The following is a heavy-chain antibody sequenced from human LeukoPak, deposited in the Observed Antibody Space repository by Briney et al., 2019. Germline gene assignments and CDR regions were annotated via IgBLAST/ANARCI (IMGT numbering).Heavy chain of an antibody. J-gene: IGHJ4*02. Sequence: GGSLRLSCAASGFTFSSYGMHWVRQAPGKGLEWVAVISYDGSNKYYADSVKGRFTISRDNSKNTLYLQMNSLRAEDTAVYYCARDGLGYSYGMDYWGQGTLDTVSS. V-gene: IGHV3-30*03. CDR1: GFTFSSYG. CDR2: ISYDGSNK. D-gene: IGHD5-18*01. CDR3: ARDGLGYSYGMDY.